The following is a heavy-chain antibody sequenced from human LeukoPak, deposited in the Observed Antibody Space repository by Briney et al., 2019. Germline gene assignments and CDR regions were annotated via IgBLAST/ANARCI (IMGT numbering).Heavy chain of an antibody. V-gene: IGHV3-53*01. CDR3: HFVSGSSRNFDY. Sequence: GGSLRLSCAASGFTFSSYSMNWVRQAPGKGLEWVSVIYSGGSTYYADSVKGRFTISRDNSKNTLYLQMNSLRAEDTAVYYCHFVSGSSRNFDYWGQGTLVTIFS. CDR1: GFTFSSYS. D-gene: IGHD3-16*01. J-gene: IGHJ4*02. CDR2: IYSGGST.